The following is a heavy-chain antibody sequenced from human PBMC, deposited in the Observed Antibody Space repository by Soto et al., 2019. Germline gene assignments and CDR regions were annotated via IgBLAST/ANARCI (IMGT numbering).Heavy chain of an antibody. Sequence: GGSLRLSCAASGFTFSSYGMHWVRQAPGKGLEWVAVIWYDGSNKYYADSVNGRFTISGDNSKNTLYLQMNSLGAQDTAVYYCARGAGSYYFDYGGQGTLGTVSS. CDR1: GFTFSSYG. D-gene: IGHD1-26*01. J-gene: IGHJ4*02. V-gene: IGHV3-33*01. CDR3: ARGAGSYYFDY. CDR2: IWYDGSNK.